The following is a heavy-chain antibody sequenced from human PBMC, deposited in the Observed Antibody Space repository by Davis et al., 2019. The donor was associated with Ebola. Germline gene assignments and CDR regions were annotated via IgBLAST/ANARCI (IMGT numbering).Heavy chain of an antibody. V-gene: IGHV6-1*01. CDR3: ARGWLRGYLDY. Sequence: PSETLSLTCAISGDSVSGSSGAWNWIRQSPSRGLEWLGGTYYNSKWYNDYAASVKSRITINPDTSKNQFSLQLNSVTPEDTAVYYCARGWLRGYLDYWGQGILVTVSS. D-gene: IGHD5-12*01. CDR2: TYYNSKWYN. J-gene: IGHJ4*02. CDR1: GDSVSGSSGA.